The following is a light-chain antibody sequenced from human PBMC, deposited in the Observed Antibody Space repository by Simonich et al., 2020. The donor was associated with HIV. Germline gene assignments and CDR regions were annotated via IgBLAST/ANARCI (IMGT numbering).Light chain of an antibody. CDR1: ALPQQY. CDR3: QSTDSSGSLWV. CDR2: KDN. J-gene: IGLJ3*02. V-gene: IGLV3-25*03. Sequence: SYELTQQPSVSVSPGQTARITCSGDALPQQYAYWYQQKLGQAPVLVIYKDNERPSGIPERFSGSSSGKTVTLTITGVQADDEADYYCQSTDSSGSLWVFGGGTKLTVL.